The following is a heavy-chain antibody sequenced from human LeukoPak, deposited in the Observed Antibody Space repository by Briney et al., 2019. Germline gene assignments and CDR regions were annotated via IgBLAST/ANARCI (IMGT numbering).Heavy chain of an antibody. CDR3: AKTAPAAIYWFDP. V-gene: IGHV3-23*01. CDR1: GFTFGNFA. Sequence: PGGSLRLSCEGSGFTFGNFAMYWVRQTPGKGLEWVSAISGSGGSTYYADSVKGRFTISRDNSKNTLYLQMNSLRAEDTAVYYCAKTAPAAIYWFDPWGQGTLVTVSS. CDR2: ISGSGGST. J-gene: IGHJ5*02. D-gene: IGHD2-2*02.